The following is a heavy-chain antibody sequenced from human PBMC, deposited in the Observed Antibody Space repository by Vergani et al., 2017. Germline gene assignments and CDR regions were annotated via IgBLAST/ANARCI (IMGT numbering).Heavy chain of an antibody. CDR3: ARGPKMVRGVIINHKGNWFDP. D-gene: IGHD3-10*01. J-gene: IGHJ5*02. CDR1: GGSISSGGYY. V-gene: IGHV4-61*02. Sequence: QVQLQESGPGLVKPSQTLSLTCTVSGGSISSGGYYWSWIRQPAGKGLEWIGRIYTSGSTNYNPSLKSRVTISVDTSKNQFSLKLSSVTAADTAVYYCARGPKMVRGVIINHKGNWFDPWGQGTLVTVSS. CDR2: IYTSGST.